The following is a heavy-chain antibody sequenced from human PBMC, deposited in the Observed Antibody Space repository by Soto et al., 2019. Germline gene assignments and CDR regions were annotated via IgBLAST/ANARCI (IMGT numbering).Heavy chain of an antibody. Sequence: QVQLVESGGDLVNPGGSLRLYCAASGFTLSDYYMSWIRQAPGKGPEWVSYISKSGSMHQADSVKGRFTISRDNAQNSLYLQLNSLRAEDTAMYYCAREISGNYFTFDLWGQGTMVIVSS. D-gene: IGHD1-26*01. CDR3: AREISGNYFTFDL. CDR2: ISKSGSM. V-gene: IGHV3-11*01. J-gene: IGHJ3*01. CDR1: GFTLSDYY.